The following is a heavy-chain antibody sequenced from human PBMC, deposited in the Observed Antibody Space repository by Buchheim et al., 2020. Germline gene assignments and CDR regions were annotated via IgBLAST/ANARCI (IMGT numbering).Heavy chain of an antibody. CDR1: GYTFTSYY. J-gene: IGHJ6*02. V-gene: IGHV1-46*01. D-gene: IGHD4-17*01. Sequence: QVQLVQSGAEVKKPGASVKVSCKASGYTFTSYYMHWVRQAPGQGLEWMGIINPSGGSTSYAQKFQGRVTMTRDMSTSTVYMELSSLRSEDTAVYYCAREGWDYGGAYYYGMDVWGQGTT. CDR3: AREGWDYGGAYYYGMDV. CDR2: INPSGGST.